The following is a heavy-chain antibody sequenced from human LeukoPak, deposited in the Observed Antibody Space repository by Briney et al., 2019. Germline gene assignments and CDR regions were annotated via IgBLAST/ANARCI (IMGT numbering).Heavy chain of an antibody. D-gene: IGHD3-22*01. CDR3: ARVGVYDSSRRQFDC. J-gene: IGHJ4*02. CDR2: IYHSGST. V-gene: IGHV4-30-2*01. Sequence: SETLSLTCTVSGGSISSGGYYWSWIRQPPGKGLEWIGYIYHSGSTYYNPSLKSRVTISVDTSKNQFSLKLSSVTAADTAVYYCARVGVYDSSRRQFDCWGQGTLVTVSS. CDR1: GGSISSGGYY.